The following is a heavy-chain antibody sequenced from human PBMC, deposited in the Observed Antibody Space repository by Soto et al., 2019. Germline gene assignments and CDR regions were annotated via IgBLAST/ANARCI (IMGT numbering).Heavy chain of an antibody. CDR3: ARSPVGDAFNV. CDR2: ISSGSDYI. J-gene: IGHJ3*01. CDR1: GFTFSSYS. V-gene: IGHV3-21*01. Sequence: EVQLVESGGGLVKPGGSLRLSCAASGFTFSSYSMNWVRQAPGKGLEWVSSISSGSDYIFYADSVKGRFTISRDNAKNSLFLQMNSLTAEDTAGYYCARSPVGDAFNVWGQGTVVTVSS.